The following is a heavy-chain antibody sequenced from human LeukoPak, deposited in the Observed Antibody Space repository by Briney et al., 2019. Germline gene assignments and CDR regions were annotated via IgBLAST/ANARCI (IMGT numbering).Heavy chain of an antibody. Sequence: PGRSLRLSCAASGFTFSSYAMHWVRQAPGKGLEWVAVITYDGSNKYYADSVKGRFTISRDNSKNTLYLQMNSLRAEDTAGYYCARGLGYSYGWYFDYWGQGTLVTVSS. V-gene: IGHV3-30-3*01. CDR2: ITYDGSNK. CDR3: ARGLGYSYGWYFDY. CDR1: GFTFSSYA. J-gene: IGHJ4*02. D-gene: IGHD5-18*01.